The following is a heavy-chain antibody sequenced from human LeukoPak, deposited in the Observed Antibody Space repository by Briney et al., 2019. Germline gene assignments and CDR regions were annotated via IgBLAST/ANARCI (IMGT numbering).Heavy chain of an antibody. CDR3: AREDQGIVVVPAAPSAVDV. D-gene: IGHD2-2*01. Sequence: QPGGSLRLSCAASGFTFSSYWLSWVRQAPGKGLEWVANIKQDGSEKYYVDSVKGRFTISRDNAKNSLYLQMNSLRAEDTAVYYCAREDQGIVVVPAAPSAVDVWGKGTTVTVSS. CDR2: IKQDGSEK. V-gene: IGHV3-7*01. J-gene: IGHJ6*04. CDR1: GFTFSSYW.